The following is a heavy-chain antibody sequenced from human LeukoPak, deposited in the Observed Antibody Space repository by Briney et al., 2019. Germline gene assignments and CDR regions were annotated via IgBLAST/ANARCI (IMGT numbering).Heavy chain of an antibody. Sequence: GGSLRLSCAASGFTFSRYGLHWVRQAPGKGLEWVAFIRDDGSTRYYADSVKGRFTVSRDNSKNTLYLQMDSLRTEDTAVYYCAKVPHSWGLFDSWGQGTLVAVSS. CDR1: GFTFSRYG. V-gene: IGHV3-30*02. CDR2: IRDDGSTR. J-gene: IGHJ4*02. CDR3: AKVPHSWGLFDS. D-gene: IGHD3-16*01.